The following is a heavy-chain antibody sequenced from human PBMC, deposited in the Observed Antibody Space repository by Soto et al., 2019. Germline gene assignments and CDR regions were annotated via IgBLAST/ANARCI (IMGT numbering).Heavy chain of an antibody. V-gene: IGHV3-21*01. D-gene: IGHD2-21*01. J-gene: IGHJ5*02. CDR2: ITTSSAYI. CDR1: GFTFNTYD. CDR3: VRSGTARLLRHSWFDT. Sequence: EVQLVESGGGLVKPGGSLRLSCAASGFTFNTYDMNWVRQAPGKGLEWVSSITTSSAYIYYAASLKGRITISRDNAKHSLFLQMHSLRAEDTAVYYCVRSGTARLLRHSWFDTWGQGTLVTVSS.